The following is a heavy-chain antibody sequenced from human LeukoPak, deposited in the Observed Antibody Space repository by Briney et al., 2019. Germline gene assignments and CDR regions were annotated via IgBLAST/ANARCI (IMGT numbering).Heavy chain of an antibody. D-gene: IGHD3-16*01. Sequence: VKVSCSASGGTFSSYAISCVRQPPGPGLEWMGGIIPIFGTANFPQKFQHRVPSTADESTSPAYMELSSLRSEDTAVYYCARGAPYSLFGIWGQGTTVPVSS. CDR1: GGTFSSYA. V-gene: IGHV1-69*13. CDR2: IIPIFGTA. J-gene: IGHJ3*02. CDR3: ARGAPYSLFGI.